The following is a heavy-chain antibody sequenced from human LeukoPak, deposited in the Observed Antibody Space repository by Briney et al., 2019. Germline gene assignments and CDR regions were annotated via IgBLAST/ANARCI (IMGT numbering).Heavy chain of an antibody. D-gene: IGHD4-11*01. Sequence: ASVTVSCKTSGYTFSKYDVNWVRQAPGQGLEWMGCIRPNGGKTGYAQSFKGRITMTRNTSKSTAYMQLNSLTSEDTAKYYCARGPPERTYSDFWGQGTLVTVSS. CDR2: IRPNGGKT. CDR3: ARGPPERTYSDF. V-gene: IGHV1-8*01. CDR1: GYTFSKYD. J-gene: IGHJ4*02.